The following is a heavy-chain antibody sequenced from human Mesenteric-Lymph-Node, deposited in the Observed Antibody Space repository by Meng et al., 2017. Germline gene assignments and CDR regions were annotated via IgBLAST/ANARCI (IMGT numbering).Heavy chain of an antibody. J-gene: IGHJ4*02. CDR2: INAGNGNT. V-gene: IGHV1-3*01. CDR3: ARTGCSSSSCYDY. CDR1: GYSFPTYA. D-gene: IGHD2-2*01. Sequence: HGELVQSGAEVKKPGASVKVSCKASGYSFPTYAMHWVRQAPGQRLEWMGWINAGNGNTKYSEKFQSRVTITRDTAASTAYMELSSLRSEDTAVYYCARTGCSSSSCYDYWGQGTLVTVSS.